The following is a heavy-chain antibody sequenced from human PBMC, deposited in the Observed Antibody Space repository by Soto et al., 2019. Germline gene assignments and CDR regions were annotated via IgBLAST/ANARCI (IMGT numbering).Heavy chain of an antibody. D-gene: IGHD6-13*01. Sequence: ASVKVSCKASGYTFTGYYMHWVRQAPGQGLEWMGWINPNSGGTNYAQKFQGRVTMTRDTSISTAYMELSRLRSDDTAVYYCARDLNSGYSSSSQGWGQGTLVTVSS. V-gene: IGHV1-2*02. CDR1: GYTFTGYY. CDR3: ARDLNSGYSSSSQG. J-gene: IGHJ4*02. CDR2: INPNSGGT.